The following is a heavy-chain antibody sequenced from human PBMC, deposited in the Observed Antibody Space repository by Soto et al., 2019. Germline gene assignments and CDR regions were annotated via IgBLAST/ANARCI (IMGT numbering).Heavy chain of an antibody. CDR1: GFSFSNYV. J-gene: IGHJ6*03. CDR2: ISFNGIDK. V-gene: IGHV3-30*03. Sequence: QVQLVEAGGGVVQPGRSLRLSCAASGFSFSNYVMHWVRQAPGKGLEWVGLISFNGIDKYYGDSVKGRFTISRDNPKNTLYLQMNSLRAEDTAVYFCAIDSITLIRGVPSDSYYCMAVWGKGTTVTVSS. CDR3: AIDSITLIRGVPSDSYYCMAV. D-gene: IGHD3-10*01.